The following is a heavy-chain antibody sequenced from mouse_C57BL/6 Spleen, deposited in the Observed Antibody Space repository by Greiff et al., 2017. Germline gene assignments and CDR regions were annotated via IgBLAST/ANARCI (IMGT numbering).Heavy chain of an antibody. CDR1: GYSFTDYN. Sequence: EVKLMESGPELVKPGASVKISCKASGYSFTDYNMNWVKQSNGKSLEWIGVINPNYGTTSYNQKFKGKATCTVDQSYSTAYMQLNSLTSEDSAVYYFARSGDGYYLDYWGQGTTLTVSS. D-gene: IGHD2-3*01. J-gene: IGHJ2*01. CDR2: INPNYGTT. CDR3: ARSGDGYYLDY. V-gene: IGHV1-39*01.